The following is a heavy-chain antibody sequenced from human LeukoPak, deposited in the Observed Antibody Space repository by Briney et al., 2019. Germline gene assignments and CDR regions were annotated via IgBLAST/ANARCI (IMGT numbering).Heavy chain of an antibody. CDR2: INHSGST. Sequence: SETLSLTCAVYGGSFTNYYWSWIRQPPGRGLEWIGEINHSGSTKYNPSLKSRVTISIDTSKNQLSLKLSSVTAADTAVYSCVRHVARAFDIWGQGTKVTVSS. J-gene: IGHJ3*02. CDR1: GGSFTNYY. V-gene: IGHV4-34*01. CDR3: VRHVARAFDI.